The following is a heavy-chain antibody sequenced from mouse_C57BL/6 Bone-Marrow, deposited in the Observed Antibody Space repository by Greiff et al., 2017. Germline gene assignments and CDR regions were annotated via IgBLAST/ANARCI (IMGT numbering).Heavy chain of an antibody. CDR2: IYPGDGDA. CDR1: GYAFSSYW. J-gene: IGHJ3*01. Sequence: VKLVESGAELVKPGASVKISCKASGYAFSSYWMNWVKQRPGKGLEWIGQIYPGDGDANYNGKFKGKATLTADKSSSTAYMQLSSLTSEDSAVYFCARSALELGEAYWGQGTLVTVSA. V-gene: IGHV1-80*01. CDR3: ARSALELGEAY. D-gene: IGHD4-1*01.